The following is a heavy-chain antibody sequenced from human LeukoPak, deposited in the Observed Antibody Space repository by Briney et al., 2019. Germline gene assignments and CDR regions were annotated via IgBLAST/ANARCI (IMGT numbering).Heavy chain of an antibody. D-gene: IGHD2-15*01. CDR1: GYTFTSYG. CDR3: ARVRHCSGGSCYPHNWLDP. J-gene: IGHJ5*02. Sequence: ASVKVSCKASGYTFTSYGISWVRQAPGQGLEWMGGMSAYNGNTNYAQKLQARVTMTTDTSTSTAYMELRSLRSDDTAVYYCARVRHCSGGSCYPHNWLDPWGQGTLVTVSS. CDR2: MSAYNGNT. V-gene: IGHV1-18*01.